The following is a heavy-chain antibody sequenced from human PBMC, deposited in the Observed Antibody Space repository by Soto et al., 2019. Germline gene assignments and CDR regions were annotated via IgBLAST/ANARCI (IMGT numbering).Heavy chain of an antibody. J-gene: IGHJ4*02. Sequence: EVHLLESGGGLVQPGGSLRLSFAASGFSFNSYAMVGVRQAPGKGLEGVSVISARGGSSYFADSLKGRFTISRDNSKNVLSLEMNSLRAEDTAIYFCAKGSIEYSASVDNWGQGTLVLVSS. D-gene: IGHD5-12*01. CDR3: AKGSIEYSASVDN. CDR1: GFSFNSYA. V-gene: IGHV3-23*01. CDR2: ISARGGSS.